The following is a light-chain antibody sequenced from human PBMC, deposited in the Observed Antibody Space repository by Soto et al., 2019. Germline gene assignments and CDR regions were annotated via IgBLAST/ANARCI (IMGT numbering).Light chain of an antibody. Sequence: IGLTQSPDTLSLSPGERATLSCRASQSVSSYLAWYQQKPGQAPRLLIYDASNRATGIPARFSGSGSGTDFTLTISSLEPEDSAVYYCQQRSNGLTFGGGTKVDI. CDR1: QSVSSY. CDR2: DAS. CDR3: QQRSNGLT. V-gene: IGKV3-11*01. J-gene: IGKJ4*01.